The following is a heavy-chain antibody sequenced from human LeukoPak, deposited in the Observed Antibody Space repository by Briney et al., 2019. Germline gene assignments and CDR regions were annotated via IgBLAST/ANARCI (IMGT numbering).Heavy chain of an antibody. Sequence: KPSETLSLTCTVSGGSIGSYYWSWIRQPPGKGLEWIGYIYYSGSTNYNPSLKGRVTISVDTSKNQFSLKLSSVTAADTAVYYCARSEYMDVWGKGTTVTVSS. V-gene: IGHV4-59*01. J-gene: IGHJ6*03. CDR3: ARSEYMDV. CDR2: IYYSGST. CDR1: GGSIGSYY.